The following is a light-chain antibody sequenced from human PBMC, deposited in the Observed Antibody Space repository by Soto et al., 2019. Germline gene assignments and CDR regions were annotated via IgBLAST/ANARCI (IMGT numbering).Light chain of an antibody. CDR2: GAS. V-gene: IGKV3-20*01. Sequence: IVMTQSPATLSASPGERATLSCRASRSISNNVAWYQQKPGQAPRLLIHGASSRATGIPDRFSGSGSGTDFTLTISRLEPEDFAVYYCQQYHTSPPLTFGGGATVEIK. J-gene: IGKJ4*01. CDR3: QQYHTSPPLT. CDR1: RSISNN.